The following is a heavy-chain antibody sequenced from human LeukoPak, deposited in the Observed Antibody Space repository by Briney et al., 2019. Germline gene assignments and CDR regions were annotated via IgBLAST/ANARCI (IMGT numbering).Heavy chain of an antibody. CDR3: CQSNKRWRKFHAFDI. D-gene: IGHD1/OR15-1a*01. V-gene: IGHV4-4*09. CDR1: GGSISSYY. Sequence: SETLSLTCTVSGGSISSYYWSWIRQPPGKGLEWIGYIYTCGSTNYNPSLESRVTISVDTSKNQFFVMRSSVTAADEAVYYWCQSNKRWRKFHAFDIWGQGKMVTVS. J-gene: IGHJ3*02. CDR2: IYTCGST.